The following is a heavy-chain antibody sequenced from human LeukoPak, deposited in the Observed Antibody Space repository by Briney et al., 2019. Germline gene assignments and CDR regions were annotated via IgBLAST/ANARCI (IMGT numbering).Heavy chain of an antibody. CDR1: RASLSGYY. V-gene: IGHV4-59*01. Sequence: SETLSLTCTVSRASLSGYYWSWIRQPPGKGLEWIGYIYYSGSTKYNSSLKSRVTISVDTSKNQFSLKLSSVTAADTAVYYCARDSQGSLREGFDIWGQGTMVTVSS. CDR2: IYYSGST. CDR3: ARDSQGSLREGFDI. D-gene: IGHD5-24*01. J-gene: IGHJ3*02.